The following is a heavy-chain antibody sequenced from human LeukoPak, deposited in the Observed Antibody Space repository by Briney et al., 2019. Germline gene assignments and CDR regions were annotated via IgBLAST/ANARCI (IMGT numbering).Heavy chain of an antibody. Sequence: SETPSLTCTVSGGSISSGGYYWSWLRQHPGKGLEWIGYIYYSGSTYYNPSLKSRVTISVDTSKNQFSLKLSSVTAADTAVYYCACSGYYLGLDYWGQGTLVTVSS. CDR1: GGSISSGGYY. J-gene: IGHJ4*02. V-gene: IGHV4-31*03. D-gene: IGHD3-22*01. CDR3: ACSGYYLGLDY. CDR2: IYYSGST.